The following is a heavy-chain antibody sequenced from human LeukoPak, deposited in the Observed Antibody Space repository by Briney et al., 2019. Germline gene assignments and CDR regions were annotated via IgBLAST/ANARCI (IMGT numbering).Heavy chain of an antibody. J-gene: IGHJ4*02. CDR1: GGSISSYY. Sequence: SETLSLTCTVSGGSISSYYWSWIRQPPGKGLEWIGYIYYSGSTNYNPSLKSRVTISVDTSKNQFSLKLSSVTAEDTAVYYCARTLASYDSSGYDYWGQGTLVTVSS. CDR2: IYYSGST. D-gene: IGHD3-22*01. CDR3: ARTLASYDSSGYDY. V-gene: IGHV4-59*01.